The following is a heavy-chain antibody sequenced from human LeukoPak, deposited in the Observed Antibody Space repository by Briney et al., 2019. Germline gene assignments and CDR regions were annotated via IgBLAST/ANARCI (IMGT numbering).Heavy chain of an antibody. V-gene: IGHV3-23*01. J-gene: IGHJ4*02. CDR2: ISGSGGST. CDR1: GFTFSSYA. Sequence: GGSLRLSCAASGFTFSSYAMSWLRQAPGKGLELVSAISGSGGSTYYADSVKGRFTISRDNSKNTLYLQKNSVRAEGMAVDDWAKYYIVGAVWGQGTLVTVSS. D-gene: IGHD1-26*01. CDR3: AKYYIVGAV.